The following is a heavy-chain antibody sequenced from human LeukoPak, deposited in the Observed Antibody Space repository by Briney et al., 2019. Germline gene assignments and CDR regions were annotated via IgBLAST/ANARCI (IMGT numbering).Heavy chain of an antibody. D-gene: IGHD5-12*01. CDR2: TYYRSKWYN. J-gene: IGHJ6*03. CDR1: GDSVSSNSAA. Sequence: SQTLSLTCAISGDSVSSNSAAWNWIRQPPSRGLEWLGRTYYRSKWYNDYAVSVKSRITINPDTSKNQFSLQLNSVTPEDTAVYYCARGQYSGYDYYYYYMDVWGKGTTVTVSS. CDR3: ARGQYSGYDYYYYYMDV. V-gene: IGHV6-1*01.